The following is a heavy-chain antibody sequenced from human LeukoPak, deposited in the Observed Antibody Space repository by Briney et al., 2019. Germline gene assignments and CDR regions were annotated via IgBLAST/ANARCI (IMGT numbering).Heavy chain of an antibody. CDR3: ARAGSTIIESDY. Sequence: GASVEVSCKASGYTFTGYYMHWVRQAPGQGLEWMGRINPNSGGTNYAQKFQGRVTMTRDTSISTAYMELSRLRSDDTAVYYCARAGSTIIESDYWGQGTLVTVSS. D-gene: IGHD5/OR15-5a*01. CDR2: INPNSGGT. J-gene: IGHJ4*02. V-gene: IGHV1-2*06. CDR1: GYTFTGYY.